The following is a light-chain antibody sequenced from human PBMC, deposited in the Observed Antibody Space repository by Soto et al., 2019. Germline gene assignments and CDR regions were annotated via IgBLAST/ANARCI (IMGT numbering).Light chain of an antibody. J-gene: IGKJ1*01. Sequence: VGMTQSPATVSVSPGATVTLSGRASHSVRSVVAWSQQSPCQAPRLLIFGASSRVADVPARFSGSGSGMAFTLTISRLQFEDFAVYHCEEYNTWCPWKFGKGT. CDR1: HSVRSV. CDR3: EEYNTWCPWK. CDR2: GAS. V-gene: IGKV3-15*01.